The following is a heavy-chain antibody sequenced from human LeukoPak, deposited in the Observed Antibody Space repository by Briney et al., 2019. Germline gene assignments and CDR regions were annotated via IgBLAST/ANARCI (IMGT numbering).Heavy chain of an antibody. D-gene: IGHD3-16*02. CDR1: GYSLSSGYY. Sequence: SETLSLTCTVSGYSLSSGYYWSWIRQPPGKGLEWIGYIYYSGSTNYNPSLKSRVTISVDTSKNQFSLKLSSVTAADTAVYYCARASDDYVWGSYRYYYYYYMDVWGKGTTVTVSS. CDR2: IYYSGST. CDR3: ARASDDYVWGSYRYYYYYYMDV. J-gene: IGHJ6*03. V-gene: IGHV4-61*01.